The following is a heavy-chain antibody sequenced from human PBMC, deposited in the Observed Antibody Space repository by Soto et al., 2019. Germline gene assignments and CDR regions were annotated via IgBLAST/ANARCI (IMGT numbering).Heavy chain of an antibody. J-gene: IGHJ6*02. V-gene: IGHV1-69*13. Sequence: SVKVSCKASGGTFSSYAISWVRQAPGQGLEWMGGTIPIFGTANYAQKFQGRVTITADESTSTAYMELSSLRSEDTAVYYCARDRGSTMGGNSGYYYYGMDVWGQGTTVTVSS. D-gene: IGHD2-21*02. CDR2: TIPIFGTA. CDR3: ARDRGSTMGGNSGYYYYGMDV. CDR1: GGTFSSYA.